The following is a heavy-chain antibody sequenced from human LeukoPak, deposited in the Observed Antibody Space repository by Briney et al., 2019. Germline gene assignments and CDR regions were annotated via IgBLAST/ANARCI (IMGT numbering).Heavy chain of an antibody. Sequence: SETLSLTCTVSGGSISTSSHYWGWVRQSPAKGLEWIGSIYYTGTTYYNLSLRSRLTISVNTSKNQFSLNLTSVTAADTAIYYCARHVRRHNDAFDIWGQGTMVTVSS. V-gene: IGHV4-39*01. D-gene: IGHD6-25*01. CDR2: IYYTGTT. J-gene: IGHJ3*02. CDR1: GGSISTSSHY. CDR3: ARHVRRHNDAFDI.